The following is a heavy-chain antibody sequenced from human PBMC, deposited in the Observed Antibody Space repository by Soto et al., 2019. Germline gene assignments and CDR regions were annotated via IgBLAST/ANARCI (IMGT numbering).Heavy chain of an antibody. CDR2: IIPIFGTT. V-gene: IGHV1-69*01. J-gene: IGHJ4*02. Sequence: QVQLVQSGAEVKKSGSSVKVSCKASGGTFSSYAISWVRQAPGQGLEWMGGIIPIFGTTKYAQKFQGRVTITADESTSTAYMELSSLRSEDTAVYYCAREGTGPASRKLYYFDYWGQGTLVTVSS. D-gene: IGHD2-2*01. CDR1: GGTFSSYA. CDR3: AREGTGPASRKLYYFDY.